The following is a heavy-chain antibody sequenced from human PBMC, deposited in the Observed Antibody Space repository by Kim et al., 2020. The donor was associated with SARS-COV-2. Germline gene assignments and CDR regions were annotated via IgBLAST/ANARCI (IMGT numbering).Heavy chain of an antibody. CDR3: AKMTYRSSWNRDAFET. CDR2: ITASGTTA. Sequence: GGSLRLSCAASGFAFSDYAMSWIRQAPGKGLEWVSVITASGTTAVYSNSVKGRFTISRDNPKNILYLQMNSLTAEDRALYYCAKMTYRSSWNRDAFETWGQGTMVTVSS. CDR1: GFAFSDYA. J-gene: IGHJ3*02. D-gene: IGHD6-13*01. V-gene: IGHV3-23*01.